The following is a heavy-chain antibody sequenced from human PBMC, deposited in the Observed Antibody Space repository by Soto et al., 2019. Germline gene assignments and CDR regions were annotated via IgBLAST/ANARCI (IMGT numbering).Heavy chain of an antibody. J-gene: IGHJ6*02. CDR1: GDSITTYKC. CDR3: ATCQLGEYYYAMDM. CDR2: IYDSGNT. D-gene: IGHD7-27*01. Sequence: LSLTSGVCGDSITTYKCWTWVLQTPGRGLEWIGEIYDSGNTRYNPSLRSRVTISKDTSKNQLSLKLNSVTVADTAVYYCATCQLGEYYYAMDMWGQGTTVTVSS. V-gene: IGHV4-4*02.